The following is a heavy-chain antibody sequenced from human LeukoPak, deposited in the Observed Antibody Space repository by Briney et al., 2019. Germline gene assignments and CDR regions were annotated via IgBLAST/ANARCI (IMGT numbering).Heavy chain of an antibody. V-gene: IGHV1-24*01. D-gene: IGHD2-15*01. CDR1: GYTLTELS. CDR2: FDPVDGET. Sequence: RASVKVSCKVSGYTLTELSMHWVRQAPGKGLEWMGGFDPVDGETIYAQKFQGRVTMTEDTSTDTAYMELSSLRSEDTAVYYCATARYCSGGSCSHWFDPWGQGTLVTVSS. J-gene: IGHJ5*02. CDR3: ATARYCSGGSCSHWFDP.